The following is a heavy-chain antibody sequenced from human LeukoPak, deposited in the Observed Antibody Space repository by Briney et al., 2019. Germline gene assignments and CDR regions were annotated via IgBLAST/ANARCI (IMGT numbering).Heavy chain of an antibody. D-gene: IGHD5-24*01. J-gene: IGHJ4*02. CDR2: INNGGSTT. V-gene: IGHV3-74*01. CDR1: GFTFSSYW. Sequence: GSLRLSCAASGFTFSSYWMHWVRQAPGKGLVWVSAINNGGSTTAYADSVKGRFTISRDNAKNTLYLQMNSLRAEDTAVYYCARRAPTRYFDNWGQGTLVTVSS. CDR3: ARRAPTRYFDN.